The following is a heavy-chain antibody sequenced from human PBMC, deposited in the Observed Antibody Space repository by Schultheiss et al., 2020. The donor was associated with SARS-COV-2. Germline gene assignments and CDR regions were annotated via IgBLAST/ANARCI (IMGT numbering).Heavy chain of an antibody. CDR3: AKVGVLTSQV. CDR1: GGSFSGYY. Sequence: SETLSLTCAVYGGSFSGYYWSWIRQPPGKGLEWIGEINHSGSTNYNPSLKSRVTISVDTSKNQFSLQLNSVTPEDTAVYYCAKVGVLTSQVWGQGTLVTVSS. J-gene: IGHJ4*02. D-gene: IGHD1/OR15-1a*01. CDR2: INHSGST. V-gene: IGHV4-34*01.